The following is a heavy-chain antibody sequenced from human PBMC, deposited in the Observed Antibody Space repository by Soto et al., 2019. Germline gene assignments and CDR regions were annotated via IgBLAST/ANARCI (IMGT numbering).Heavy chain of an antibody. CDR3: AREKYSSGWYYFDY. Sequence: QVQLVESGGGVVQPGRSLRLSCAASGFTFSSYAMHWVRQAPGKGLEWVAVISYDGSNKYYPDSVKGRFTISRDNSKXXLYLQMNSLRAEDTAVYYCAREKYSSGWYYFDYWGQGTLVTVSS. CDR2: ISYDGSNK. CDR1: GFTFSSYA. D-gene: IGHD6-19*01. J-gene: IGHJ4*02. V-gene: IGHV3-30-3*01.